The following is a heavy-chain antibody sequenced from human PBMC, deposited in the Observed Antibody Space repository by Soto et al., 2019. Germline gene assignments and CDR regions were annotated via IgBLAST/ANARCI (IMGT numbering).Heavy chain of an antibody. J-gene: IGHJ4*02. CDR2: IYYSGGT. CDR1: GGSISSSSYY. D-gene: IGHD1-26*01. V-gene: IGHV4-39*01. Sequence: QLQLQESGPGLVKPSETLSLTCTVSGGSISSSSYYWGWIRQPPGKGLEWIGSIYYSGGTYYTPSLTIRVTMPVDTSQNQFSLKLSSVTAADTAVYYCATPSGSYLYSFDSWGQGTLVTVSS. CDR3: ATPSGSYLYSFDS.